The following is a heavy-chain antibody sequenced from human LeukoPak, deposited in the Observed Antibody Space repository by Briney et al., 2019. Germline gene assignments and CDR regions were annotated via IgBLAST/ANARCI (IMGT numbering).Heavy chain of an antibody. CDR3: ARDHSIGGSSVDAFDI. Sequence: PSETLSLTCTVSSGSISTSNYYWGWVRQPPGKALERIGNIFYSGSTYYSPSLKSRVTISVDTSKNQFSLKLSSVTAADTAVYYCARDHSIGGSSVDAFDIWGQGTMVTVSS. J-gene: IGHJ3*02. CDR1: SGSISTSNYY. CDR2: IFYSGST. V-gene: IGHV4-39*07. D-gene: IGHD3-22*01.